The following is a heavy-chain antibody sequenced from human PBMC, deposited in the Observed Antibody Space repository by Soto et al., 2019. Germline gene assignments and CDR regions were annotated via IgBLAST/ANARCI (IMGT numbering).Heavy chain of an antibody. CDR2: IKQDGSEI. V-gene: IGHV3-7*01. CDR1: GFTFSGYW. D-gene: IGHD3-10*01. Sequence: GGSLRLSCAASGFTFSGYWMSWVRQAPGKGLEWVANIKQDGSEIYYVDSVKGRFTISRDNAKKSLYLQMNSLRAEDTAVYYCARDLKGYYYDSGKYFLCNYWGQGTLVTVSS. J-gene: IGHJ4*02. CDR3: ARDLKGYYYDSGKYFLCNY.